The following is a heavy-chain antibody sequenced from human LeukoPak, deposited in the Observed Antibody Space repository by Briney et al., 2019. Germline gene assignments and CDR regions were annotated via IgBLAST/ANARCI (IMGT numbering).Heavy chain of an antibody. CDR3: ARPTAAHYYYMDV. V-gene: IGHV3-21*01. Sequence: GGTLRLSCAASGFTFSSYSMNWVRQAPGKGLEWVSSISSSSSYIYYADSVKGRFTISRDNAKNSLYLQMNSLRAEDTAVYYCARPTAAHYYYMDVWGKGTTVTVSS. CDR1: GFTFSSYS. CDR2: ISSSSSYI. D-gene: IGHD6-13*01. J-gene: IGHJ6*03.